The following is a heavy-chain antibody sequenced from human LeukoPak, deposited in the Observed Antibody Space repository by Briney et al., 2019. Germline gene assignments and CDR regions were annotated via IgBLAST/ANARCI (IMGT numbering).Heavy chain of an antibody. CDR2: ISGSGGST. J-gene: IGHJ5*02. CDR3: AKVTFEGVDP. D-gene: IGHD2/OR15-2a*01. CDR1: GFTFSSYG. V-gene: IGHV3-23*01. Sequence: PGGTLRLSCAASGFTFSSYGMSWVRQAPGKGLEWVSAISGSGGSTYYADSVKGRFTISRDNSKNTLYLQMNSLRAEDTAVYYCAKVTFEGVDPWGQGTLVTVSS.